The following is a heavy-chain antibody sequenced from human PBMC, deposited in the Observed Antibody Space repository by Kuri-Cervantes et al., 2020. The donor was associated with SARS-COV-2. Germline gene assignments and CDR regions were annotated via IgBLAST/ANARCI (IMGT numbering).Heavy chain of an antibody. J-gene: IGHJ5*02. Sequence: ESLKISCTVSGGSISSSSYYWGWIRQPPGKGLEWIGSIYYSGSTYYNPSLKSRVTISVDTSKNQFSLKLSSVTAADTAVYYCARDLALNWFDPWGQGTLVTVSS. CDR3: ARDLALNWFDP. V-gene: IGHV4-39*07. CDR1: GGSISSSSYY. CDR2: IYYSGST.